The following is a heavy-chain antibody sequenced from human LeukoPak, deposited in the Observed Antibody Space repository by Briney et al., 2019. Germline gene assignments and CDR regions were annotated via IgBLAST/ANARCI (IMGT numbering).Heavy chain of an antibody. Sequence: PGGSLRLSCAASVFNFGDAAMTWVRQVPGKGLQWVSLISSSGINNYYADSVKGRFAISRDNSKNTLDLQMNSLRADDTAVYYCMKDFQCSYWGQGTPVIVSS. V-gene: IGHV3-23*01. CDR2: ISSSGINN. D-gene: IGHD3-10*02. CDR3: MKDFQCSY. CDR1: VFNFGDAA. J-gene: IGHJ4*02.